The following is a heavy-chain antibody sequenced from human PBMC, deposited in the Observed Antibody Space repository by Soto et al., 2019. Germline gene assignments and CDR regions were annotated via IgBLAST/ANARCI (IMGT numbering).Heavy chain of an antibody. V-gene: IGHV3-30-3*01. CDR1: GFTFSSYA. Sequence: QVQLVESGGGVVQPGRSLRLSCAASGFTFSSYAMHWVRQAPGKGLEWVALISYDGSNEYYADSVKGRFTIPRDNSKNTLELQMNSLRAEDTAVYYCARGDRTGYYYYGMDVWRQGTTVTVSS. J-gene: IGHJ6*02. D-gene: IGHD2-21*02. CDR2: ISYDGSNE. CDR3: ARGDRTGYYYYGMDV.